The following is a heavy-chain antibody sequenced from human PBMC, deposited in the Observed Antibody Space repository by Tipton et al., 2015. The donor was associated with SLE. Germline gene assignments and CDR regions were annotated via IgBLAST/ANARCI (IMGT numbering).Heavy chain of an antibody. V-gene: IGHV4-39*07. CDR1: GGSISSSRYY. Sequence: TLSLTCTVSGGSISSSRYYWGWIRQPPGKGLEWIGSIYHSGTAYYNPSLKSRVTISVDTSKNQISLKLSSVTAADTAVYYCAKEVTLPTMIVVPNWFDPWGQGTLVTVSS. J-gene: IGHJ5*02. CDR2: IYHSGTA. CDR3: AKEVTLPTMIVVPNWFDP. D-gene: IGHD3-22*01.